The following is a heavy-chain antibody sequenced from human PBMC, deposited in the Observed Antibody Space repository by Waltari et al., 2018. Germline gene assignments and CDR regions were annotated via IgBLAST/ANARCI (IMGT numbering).Heavy chain of an antibody. CDR3: ARDKGSGWKVDAFDI. Sequence: EVQLLESGGGLVQPGGSLRLSCAASGFTFSSYAMSWVRQAPGKGLEWVSAIRGSGGSTYYADPVKCRCTISRDNSKNTLYLQMNSLRAEDTAVYYCARDKGSGWKVDAFDIWGQGTMVTVSS. CDR1: GFTFSSYA. V-gene: IGHV3-23*01. CDR2: IRGSGGST. D-gene: IGHD6-19*01. J-gene: IGHJ3*02.